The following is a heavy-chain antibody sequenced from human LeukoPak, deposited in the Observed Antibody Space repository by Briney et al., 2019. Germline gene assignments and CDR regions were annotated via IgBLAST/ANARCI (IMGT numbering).Heavy chain of an antibody. V-gene: IGHV1-24*01. J-gene: IGHJ6*03. CDR1: GYTLTELS. D-gene: IGHD5-18*01. CDR3: ARGGWPEGYSKEHYYYYMDV. Sequence: ASVKVSCKVSGYTLTELSMHWVRQAPGKGLEWMGGFDPEDGETIYAQKFQGRVTMTEDTSTDTAYMELSSPRSEDTAVYYCARGGWPEGYSKEHYYYYMDVWGKGTTVTVSS. CDR2: FDPEDGET.